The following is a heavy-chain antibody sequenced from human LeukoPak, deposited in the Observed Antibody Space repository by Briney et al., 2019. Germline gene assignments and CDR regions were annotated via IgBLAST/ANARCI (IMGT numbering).Heavy chain of an antibody. Sequence: MASETLSLTCTVSGDSISSSKKYWGWVRQPPGKGLEWIGSIYYSGNTYYNPSLKSRVTISLDTSRNQFSLRLSSVTAADTADYYCARAQGNGLNDFWGQGTLVTVSS. CDR2: IYYSGNT. V-gene: IGHV4-39*01. J-gene: IGHJ4*02. D-gene: IGHD3/OR15-3a*01. CDR3: ARAQGNGLNDF. CDR1: GDSISSSKKY.